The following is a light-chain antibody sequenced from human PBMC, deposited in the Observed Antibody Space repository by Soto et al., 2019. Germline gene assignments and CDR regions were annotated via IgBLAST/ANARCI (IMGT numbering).Light chain of an antibody. V-gene: IGLV2-14*01. CDR3: SSYTSSNTLV. Sequence: QSALTQPASVSGSPGQSITISCTGTSSDVGAYNYVSWYQQHPGKAPKLMIFEVSDRPSGVSNRFSGSKSGNTASLTISGLLAEDEADYYCSSYTSSNTLVFGGGTQLTVL. CDR2: EVS. J-gene: IGLJ2*01. CDR1: SSDVGAYNY.